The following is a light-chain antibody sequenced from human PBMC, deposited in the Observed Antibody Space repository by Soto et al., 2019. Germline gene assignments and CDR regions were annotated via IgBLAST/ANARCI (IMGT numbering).Light chain of an antibody. J-gene: IGLJ1*01. V-gene: IGLV2-11*01. Sequence: QSMLTQPRSVSGSPGQSVAISCTGTSSDVGGYNYVSWYQQHPGKAPKLIIYDVTKRPSGVPDRFSGSSSGNTASLTISGLQAEDEADYFCCSYAGSYSYVFGTGTKV. CDR3: CSYAGSYSYV. CDR1: SSDVGGYNY. CDR2: DVT.